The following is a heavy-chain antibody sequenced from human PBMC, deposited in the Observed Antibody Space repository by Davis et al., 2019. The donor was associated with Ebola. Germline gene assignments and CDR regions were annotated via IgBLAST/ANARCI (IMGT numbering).Heavy chain of an antibody. Sequence: AASVKVSCKASGYTFTGYYMHWVRQAPGQGLEWMGRINPNSGGTNYAQRFQGRVTMTRDTSISTAFMELSRLSSDDTAVYYCASFNWGSPPNFDYWGQGTLVTVSS. CDR1: GYTFTGYY. V-gene: IGHV1-2*06. CDR3: ASFNWGSPPNFDY. J-gene: IGHJ4*02. CDR2: INPNSGGT. D-gene: IGHD7-27*01.